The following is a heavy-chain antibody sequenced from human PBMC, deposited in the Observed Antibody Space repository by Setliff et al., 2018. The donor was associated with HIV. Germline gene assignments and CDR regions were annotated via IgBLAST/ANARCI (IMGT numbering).Heavy chain of an antibody. CDR1: GFTFSSYA. Sequence: GGSLRLSCAASGFTFSSYAMHWVRQAPGKGLEWVAVISYDGSNKYYADSVKGRFTISRDNSKNTLYLQMNGLRAEDTAVYYCARDSTYYYDSSGYGQSMDVWGQGTTVTVSS. CDR2: ISYDGSNK. D-gene: IGHD3-22*01. J-gene: IGHJ6*02. CDR3: ARDSTYYYDSSGYGQSMDV. V-gene: IGHV3-30-3*01.